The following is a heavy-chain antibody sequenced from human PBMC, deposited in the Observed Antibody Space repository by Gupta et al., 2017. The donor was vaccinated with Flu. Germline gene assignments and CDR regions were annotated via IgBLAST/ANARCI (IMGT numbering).Heavy chain of an antibody. J-gene: IGHJ4*02. Sequence: RQAPGKGMEWVSCINGRGGGTRYADSVKGRFTISRDNSKNTLELQMNNLRAEDTALYYCAKGVYVAVAGIIDYWGQGTLVTVSS. V-gene: IGHV3-23*01. D-gene: IGHD6-13*01. CDR3: AKGVYVAVAGIIDY. CDR2: INGRGGGT.